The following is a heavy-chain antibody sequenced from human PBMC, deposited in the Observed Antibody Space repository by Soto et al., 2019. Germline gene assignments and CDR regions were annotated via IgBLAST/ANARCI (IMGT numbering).Heavy chain of an antibody. V-gene: IGHV1-46*01. D-gene: IGHD6-6*01. CDR1: GYTFTFYY. Sequence: QVQLVQSGAEVRKPGASVRISCKASGYTFTFYYIHWVRQAPGQGLEWMGTVNPSYGDTAYSQKFQGRVTLNRDTSTTTVYMDLSSLRSEATAFYFCARGSEVASRQLFDFWGQGSLVSVSS. J-gene: IGHJ5*01. CDR2: VNPSYGDT. CDR3: ARGSEVASRQLFDF.